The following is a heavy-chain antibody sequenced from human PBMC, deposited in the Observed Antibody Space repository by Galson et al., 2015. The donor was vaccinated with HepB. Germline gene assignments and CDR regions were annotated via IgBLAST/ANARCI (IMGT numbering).Heavy chain of an antibody. CDR1: GLTFSSYS. V-gene: IGHV3-21*01. J-gene: IGHJ6*02. Sequence: SLRLSCAASGLTFSSYSMNWVRQAPGKGLEWVSSISSSSSYIYYADSVKGRFTISRNNAKNSLYLQMNSLRAEDTAVYYCARETVTHYYGMDVWGQGTTVTVSS. CDR2: ISSSSSYI. D-gene: IGHD4-17*01. CDR3: ARETVTHYYGMDV.